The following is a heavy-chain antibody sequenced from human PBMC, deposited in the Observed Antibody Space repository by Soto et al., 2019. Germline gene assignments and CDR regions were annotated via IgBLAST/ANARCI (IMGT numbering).Heavy chain of an antibody. J-gene: IGHJ4*02. CDR1: GYTFTSYA. V-gene: IGHV1-3*01. CDR3: ARAGPPYGSGSYDY. D-gene: IGHD3-10*01. CDR2: INAGNGNT. Sequence: ASVKVSCKASGYTFTSYAMHWVRQAPGQRLGWMGWINAGNGNTKYSQKFQGRVTITRDTSASTAYMELSSLRSEDTAVYYCARAGPPYGSGSYDYWGQGTLVTGSS.